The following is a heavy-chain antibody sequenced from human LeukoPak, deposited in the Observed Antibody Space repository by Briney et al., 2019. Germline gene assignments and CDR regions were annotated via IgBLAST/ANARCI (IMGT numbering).Heavy chain of an antibody. CDR3: ARDPRGPTTYDSSARDSLDY. CDR1: GFTFSSYS. CDR2: ILYDGSMQ. Sequence: GGTLRLSCAASGFTFSSYSMHWVRQAPGKGLEWLAVILYDGSMQYYAESMKGRLTISRDNSRNTVYMQMSSLRTEDTAVYYCARDPRGPTTYDSSARDSLDYWGQGTLVTVSS. J-gene: IGHJ4*02. D-gene: IGHD3-22*01. V-gene: IGHV3-30*03.